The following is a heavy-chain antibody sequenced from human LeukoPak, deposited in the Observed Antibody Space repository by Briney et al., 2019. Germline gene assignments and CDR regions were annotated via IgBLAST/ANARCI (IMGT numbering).Heavy chain of an antibody. Sequence: PSETLSLTCAVYGGSFSGYYWSWIRQPPGKGLEWIGEINHSGSTNYNPSLKSRVTISVDTSKNQFSLKLSSVTAADTAVYYCARLSWNYGSGSYYSPFDYWGQGTLVTVSS. CDR3: ARLSWNYGSGSYYSPFDY. D-gene: IGHD3-10*01. V-gene: IGHV4-34*01. CDR1: GGSFSGYY. CDR2: INHSGST. J-gene: IGHJ4*02.